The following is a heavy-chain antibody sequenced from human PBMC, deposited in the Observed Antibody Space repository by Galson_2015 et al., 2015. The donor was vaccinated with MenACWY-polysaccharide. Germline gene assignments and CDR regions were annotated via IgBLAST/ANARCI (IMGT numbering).Heavy chain of an antibody. Sequence: SLRLSCAASGFTFGDYAMAWFRQAPGKGLEWVGFIRCKASGETTGYAASVKGRFTISRDDSKSTAYLQMNSLQTEDTGIYYCTRDRPIDYWGQGTLVTVFS. CDR1: GFTFGDYA. CDR2: IRCKASGETT. J-gene: IGHJ4*02. V-gene: IGHV3-49*03. CDR3: TRDRPIDY.